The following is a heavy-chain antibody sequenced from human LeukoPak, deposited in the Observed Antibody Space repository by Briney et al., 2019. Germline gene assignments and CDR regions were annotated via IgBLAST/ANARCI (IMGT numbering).Heavy chain of an antibody. J-gene: IGHJ4*02. CDR1: GDTFTSSH. CDR2: INPSGGST. CDR3: VRNLMQFTGLGY. D-gene: IGHD2-8*02. Sequence: GASVKISCKSSGDTFTSSHMHWVRQAPGQGLEWMGEINPSGGSTTYAQQFQGRVSMTRDLSMSTVYMELSSLRSDDTAVYYCVRNLMQFTGLGYWGQGTLVTVSS. V-gene: IGHV1-46*01.